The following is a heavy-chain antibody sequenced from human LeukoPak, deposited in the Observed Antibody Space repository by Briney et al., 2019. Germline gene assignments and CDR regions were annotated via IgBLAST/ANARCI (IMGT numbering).Heavy chain of an antibody. Sequence: ASVKVSCKASGYTFTGYYMHWVRQAPGQGLEGMGWSNPNSGGTNYAQKFQGRVTMTRDTSISTAYMELSRLTSDDTALYYCARDIYGDYEGYWGQGTLVTVSS. D-gene: IGHD4-17*01. J-gene: IGHJ4*02. CDR1: GYTFTGYY. CDR3: ARDIYGDYEGY. V-gene: IGHV1-2*02. CDR2: SNPNSGGT.